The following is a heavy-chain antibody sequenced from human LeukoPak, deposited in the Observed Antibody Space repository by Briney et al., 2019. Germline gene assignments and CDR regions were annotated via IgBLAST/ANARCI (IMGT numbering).Heavy chain of an antibody. D-gene: IGHD3/OR15-3a*01. J-gene: IGHJ4*02. V-gene: IGHV4-59*12. CDR2: IYYSGST. Sequence: SETLSLTFTVSGGSISSYYWSWIRQPPGKGLEWIGYIYYSGSTNYNPSLKSRVTISVDTSKNQFSLKLSSVTAADTAVYYCARALDTRQQALDYWGQGTLVTVSS. CDR3: ARALDTRQQALDY. CDR1: GGSISSYY.